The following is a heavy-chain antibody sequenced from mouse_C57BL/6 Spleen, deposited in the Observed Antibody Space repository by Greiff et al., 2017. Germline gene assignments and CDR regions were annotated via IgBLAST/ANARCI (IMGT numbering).Heavy chain of an antibody. CDR2: IYPGDGDT. D-gene: IGHD1-1*01. CDR3: ARWSITTVVPLPMDY. Sequence: QVQLKQSGPELVKPGASVKISCKASGYAFSSSWMNWVKQRPGKGLEWIGRIYPGDGDTNYNGKFKGKATLTADKSSSTAYMQLSSLTSEDSAVYFCARWSITTVVPLPMDYWGQGTSVTVSS. CDR1: GYAFSSSW. J-gene: IGHJ4*01. V-gene: IGHV1-82*01.